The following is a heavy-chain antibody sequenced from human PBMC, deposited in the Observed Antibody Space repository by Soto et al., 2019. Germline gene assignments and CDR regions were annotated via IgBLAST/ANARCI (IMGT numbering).Heavy chain of an antibody. D-gene: IGHD3-22*01. CDR3: ASRYYYDSSDFQH. V-gene: IGHV4-39*01. CDR2: IYYSGST. Sequence: QLQLQESGPGLVKPSETLSLTCTVSGGSISSSSYYWGWIRQPPGKGLEWIGSIYYSGSTYYNPSLKSRVTISVDTSKNQSSLRLSSVTAADTAVYYCASRYYYDSSDFQHWGQGTLVTVSS. J-gene: IGHJ1*01. CDR1: GGSISSSSYY.